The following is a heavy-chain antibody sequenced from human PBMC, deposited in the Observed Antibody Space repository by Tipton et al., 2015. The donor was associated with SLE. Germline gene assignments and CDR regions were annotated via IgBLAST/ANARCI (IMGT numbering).Heavy chain of an antibody. CDR1: GVSTSSGGYF. J-gene: IGHJ4*02. CDR2: IHYSGTT. Sequence: TLSLTCTVSGVSTSSGGYFWNWIRQYPGKGLEWIGSIHYSGTTHYNPSLKSRVTLAVDTSKNQFSLKLSSVTAADTAIYYCARNEGGSGTYEYYFDYWGQGTLVTVSS. D-gene: IGHD3-10*01. V-gene: IGHV4-31*03. CDR3: ARNEGGSGTYEYYFDY.